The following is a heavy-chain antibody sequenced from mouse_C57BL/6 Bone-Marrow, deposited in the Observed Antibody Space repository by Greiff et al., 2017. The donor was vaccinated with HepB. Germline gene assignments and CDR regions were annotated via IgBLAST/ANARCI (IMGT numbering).Heavy chain of an antibody. CDR2: ILPSIGRT. CDR3: ARLGYYGSYWYFDV. V-gene: IGHV15-2*01. D-gene: IGHD1-1*01. CDR1: DSEVFPIAN. Sequence: VQLQQSGSELRSPGSSVKLSCKDFDSEVFPIANMSWVRQKPGHGFEWIGGILPSIGRTIYGEKFEDKATLDADTLSNTAYLELNSLTSEDSAIYYCARLGYYGSYWYFDVWGTGTTVTVSS. J-gene: IGHJ1*03.